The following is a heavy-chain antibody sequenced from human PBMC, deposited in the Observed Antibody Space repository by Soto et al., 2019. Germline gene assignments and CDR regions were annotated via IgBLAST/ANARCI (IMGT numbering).Heavy chain of an antibody. CDR2: IYYSGST. V-gene: IGHV4-59*01. Sequence: PSETLSLTCTVSGGSISGNYWSWIRQSPGKRLEWIGYIYYSGSTSYNPSLKSRVTISVDTSKNQFSLKLTSVTAADTAVYYCARHDSEQQLVFFHFDYWGQGTLVTVSS. CDR1: GGSISGNY. CDR3: ARHDSEQQLVFFHFDY. D-gene: IGHD6-13*01. J-gene: IGHJ4*02.